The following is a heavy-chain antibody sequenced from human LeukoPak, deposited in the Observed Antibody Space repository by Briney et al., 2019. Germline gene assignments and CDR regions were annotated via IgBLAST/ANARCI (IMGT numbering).Heavy chain of an antibody. CDR1: GFTFSSYG. Sequence: GGSLRLSCAASGFTFSSYGMHWVRQAPGKGLDWVAFIRYDGSNKYYADSVKGRFTISRDNAKNSLYLQMNTLRAEDTAVYYCAKASRFGYSYGPREYFYYMDVWGKGTTVTISS. J-gene: IGHJ6*03. D-gene: IGHD5-18*01. V-gene: IGHV3-30*02. CDR2: IRYDGSNK. CDR3: AKASRFGYSYGPREYFYYMDV.